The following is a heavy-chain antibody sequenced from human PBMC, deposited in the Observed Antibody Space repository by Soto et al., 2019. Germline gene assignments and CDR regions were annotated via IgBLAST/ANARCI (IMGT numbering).Heavy chain of an antibody. CDR3: AVTYYYDSSGYYVSSAFDI. CDR1: GGTFSSYA. J-gene: IGHJ3*02. V-gene: IGHV1-69*01. D-gene: IGHD3-22*01. CDR2: IIPIFGTA. Sequence: QVQLVQSGAEVKKPGSSVKVSCKASGGTFSSYAISWVRQAPGQGLEWMGGIIPIFGTANYAQKFQGRVTITADESTSTAYMELSSLRSEDTAVYYCAVTYYYDSSGYYVSSAFDIGGQGTMVTVSS.